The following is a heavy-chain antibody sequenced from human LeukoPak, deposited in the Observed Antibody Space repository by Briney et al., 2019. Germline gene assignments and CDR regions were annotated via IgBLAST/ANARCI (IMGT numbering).Heavy chain of an antibody. D-gene: IGHD4-23*01. Sequence: PGGSLRLSCAASGFTFSHCWMAWVRQAPGKGPEWVANVKQDESSKFYADSVKGRFTISRGNAKNSLYLQMNGLRVEDTALYYCVRDYDGDLDYWGQGTLVTVSS. CDR3: VRDYDGDLDY. CDR1: GFTFSHCW. J-gene: IGHJ4*02. V-gene: IGHV3-7*01. CDR2: VKQDESSK.